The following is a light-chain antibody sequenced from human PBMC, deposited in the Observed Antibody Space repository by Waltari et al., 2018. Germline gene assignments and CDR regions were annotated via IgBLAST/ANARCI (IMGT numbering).Light chain of an antibody. V-gene: IGLV1-47*01. Sequence: QSVLTQPPSTSGTPGQRVIISCSGSAPNFENKYVPWYKQLPGTAPKLLIYRNTQRPSGVPDRFSGSKSGTSASLAISGLRSEDEADYYCATWDDSLRGPVFGGGTKLTVL. CDR1: APNFENKY. J-gene: IGLJ2*01. CDR2: RNT. CDR3: ATWDDSLRGPV.